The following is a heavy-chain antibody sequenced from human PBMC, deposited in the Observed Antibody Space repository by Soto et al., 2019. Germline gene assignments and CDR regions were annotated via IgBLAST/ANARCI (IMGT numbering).Heavy chain of an antibody. Sequence: ASVKVSCKASGYTFSRYAMHWVRQAPGQGLEWMGWISAYNGNTKYAQKLQGRVTMTTDTSTSTAYMELRSVRSDDTAVYYCASDVITGTTSEFRNFDYWGQGTLVTVSS. CDR2: ISAYNGNT. CDR1: GYTFSRYA. V-gene: IGHV1-18*01. CDR3: ASDVITGTTSEFRNFDY. D-gene: IGHD1-7*01. J-gene: IGHJ4*02.